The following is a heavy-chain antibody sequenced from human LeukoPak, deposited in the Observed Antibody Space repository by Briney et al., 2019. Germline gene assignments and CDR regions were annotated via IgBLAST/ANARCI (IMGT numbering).Heavy chain of an antibody. CDR3: AGCGSSGYSYDY. CDR1: GYTFSSYW. Sequence: GESLKISCQGSGYTFSSYWIGWVRQMPGKGLEWMGIIFPGDSDTRYSPPFQGQVTISADKSISTAYLQWSSLKASDSAIYYCAGCGSSGYSYDYWGQGTLVTVSS. J-gene: IGHJ4*02. V-gene: IGHV5-51*01. CDR2: IFPGDSDT. D-gene: IGHD3-22*01.